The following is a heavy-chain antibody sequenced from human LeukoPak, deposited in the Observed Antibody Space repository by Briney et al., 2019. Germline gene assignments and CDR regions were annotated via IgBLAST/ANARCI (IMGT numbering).Heavy chain of an antibody. J-gene: IGHJ6*01. CDR3: VATMVRGVITGMDV. CDR1: GFTVSSNY. D-gene: IGHD3-10*01. V-gene: IGHV3-53*01. Sequence: GGSLRLSCAASGFTVSSNYMSWVRQAPGKGLEWVSVIYSGGSTYYADSVKGRFTISRDNSKNTLYLQMNSLRAEDTAVYYCVATMVRGVITGMDVWGKRNTVTVSP. CDR2: IYSGGST.